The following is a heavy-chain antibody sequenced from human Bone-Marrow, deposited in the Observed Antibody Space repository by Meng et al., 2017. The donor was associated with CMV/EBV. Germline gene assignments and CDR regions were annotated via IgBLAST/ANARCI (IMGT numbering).Heavy chain of an antibody. CDR2: INHSGGT. V-gene: IGHV4-34*01. CDR3: ARGAPRQAYYYGSGSYYKQVYLDY. D-gene: IGHD3-10*01. J-gene: IGHJ4*02. CDR1: Y. Sequence: YWIWIRQPPGKGLEWIGEINHSGGTNYNPSLKSRVTISVDTSKNQFSLRLSSVTAADTAVYYCARGAPRQAYYYGSGSYYKQVYLDYWGQGTLVTVSS.